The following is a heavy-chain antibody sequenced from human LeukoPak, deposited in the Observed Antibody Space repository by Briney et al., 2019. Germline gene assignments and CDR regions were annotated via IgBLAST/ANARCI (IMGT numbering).Heavy chain of an antibody. D-gene: IGHD2-15*01. CDR3: ARDDSTLGYYYYGMDV. CDR2: ISYDGSNK. J-gene: IGHJ6*02. V-gene: IGHV3-30-3*01. Sequence: PGGSLRLSCAASGFTFSSYAMHWVRQAPGKGLEWVVVISYDGSNKYYADSVKGRFTISRDNSKNTLYLQMNSLRAEDTAVYYCARDDSTLGYYYYGMDVWGQGTTVTVSS. CDR1: GFTFSSYA.